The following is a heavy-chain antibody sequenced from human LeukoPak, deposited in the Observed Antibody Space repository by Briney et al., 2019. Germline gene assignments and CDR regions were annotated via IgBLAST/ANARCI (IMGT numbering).Heavy chain of an antibody. CDR3: ARLRYGSGTYGMDV. CDR1: GGSISSYY. J-gene: IGHJ6*02. CDR2: IYYSGST. Sequence: SETLSLTCTVSGGSISSYYWSWIRQPPGKGLEWIGYIYYSGSTNYNPSLKSRVTISVDTSKNQFSLKLSSVTAADTAVYYCARLRYGSGTYGMDVWGQGTTVTVSS. D-gene: IGHD3-10*01. V-gene: IGHV4-59*08.